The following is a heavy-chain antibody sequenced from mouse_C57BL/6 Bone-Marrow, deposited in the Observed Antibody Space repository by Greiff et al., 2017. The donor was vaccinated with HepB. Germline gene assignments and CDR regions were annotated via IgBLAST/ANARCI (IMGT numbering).Heavy chain of an antibody. Sequence: VKLQESGPGLVQPSQSLSITCTVSGFSLTSYGVHWVRQSPGKGLEWLGVIWRGGSTDYNAAFMSRLSITKDNSKSQVFFKMNSLQADDTAIYYCAKKAYYGNVYAMDYWGQGTSVTVSS. CDR2: IWRGGST. V-gene: IGHV2-5*01. J-gene: IGHJ4*01. CDR1: GFSLTSYG. D-gene: IGHD2-10*01. CDR3: AKKAYYGNVYAMDY.